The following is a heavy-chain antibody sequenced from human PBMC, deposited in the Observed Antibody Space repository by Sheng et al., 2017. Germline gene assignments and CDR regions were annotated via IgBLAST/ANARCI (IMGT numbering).Heavy chain of an antibody. CDR3: ARGSNQLLSDYYYYGMDV. CDR1: GGSFSGYY. CDR2: INHSGST. Sequence: QVQLQQWGAGLLKPSETLSLTCAVYGGSFSGYYWSWIRQPPGKGLEWIGEINHSGSTNYNPSLKSRVTISVDTSKNQFSLKLSSVTAADTAVYYCARGSNQLLSDYYYYGMDVWGQGTTVTVSS. J-gene: IGHJ6*02. D-gene: IGHD2-2*01. V-gene: IGHV4-34*01.